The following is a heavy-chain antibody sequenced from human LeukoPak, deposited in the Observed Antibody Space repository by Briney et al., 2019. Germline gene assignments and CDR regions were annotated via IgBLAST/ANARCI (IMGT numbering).Heavy chain of an antibody. CDR2: ISWNSGSI. CDR1: GFTFSSYA. J-gene: IGHJ5*02. Sequence: GGSLRLSCAASGFTFSSYAMHWVRQAPGKGLEWVSGISWNSGSIGYADSVKGRFTISRDNAKNSLYLQMNSLRAEDTALYYCAKDGVPAVAGTLGFDPWGQGTLVTVSS. D-gene: IGHD6-19*01. V-gene: IGHV3-9*01. CDR3: AKDGVPAVAGTLGFDP.